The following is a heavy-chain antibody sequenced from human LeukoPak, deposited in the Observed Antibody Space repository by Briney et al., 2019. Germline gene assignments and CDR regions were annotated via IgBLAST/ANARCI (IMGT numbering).Heavy chain of an antibody. D-gene: IGHD3-10*01. V-gene: IGHV3-23*01. CDR1: GFTFSSYG. J-gene: IGHJ5*02. CDR3: AKIQYGSGSYYKNNWFDP. Sequence: GGTLRFSCAASGFTFSSYGMSWVRQAPGKGLEWVSAISGSGGSTYYADSVKGRFTISRDNSKNTLYLQMNSLRAEDTAVYYCAKIQYGSGSYYKNNWFDPWGQGTLVTVSS. CDR2: ISGSGGST.